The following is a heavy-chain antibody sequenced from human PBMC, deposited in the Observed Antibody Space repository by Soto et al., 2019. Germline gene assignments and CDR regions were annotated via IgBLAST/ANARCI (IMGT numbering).Heavy chain of an antibody. Sequence: GGSLRLSCAASGFTFSNYGMSWVRQAPGKGLEWVSAISGSGGSTYYADSVKGRFTISRDNSKNTLYLQMNSLRAEDTAVYYCAKRVYCSSTSCSFYFDYWGQGTLVTVSS. CDR1: GFTFSNYG. V-gene: IGHV3-23*01. J-gene: IGHJ4*02. CDR2: ISGSGGST. D-gene: IGHD2-2*01. CDR3: AKRVYCSSTSCSFYFDY.